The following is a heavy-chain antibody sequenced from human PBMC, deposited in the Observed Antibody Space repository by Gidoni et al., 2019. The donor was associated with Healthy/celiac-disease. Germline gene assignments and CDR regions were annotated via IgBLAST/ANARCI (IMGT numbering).Heavy chain of an antibody. CDR2: IYHSGST. D-gene: IGHD3-22*01. CDR1: GGSISSSNW. V-gene: IGHV4-4*02. CDR3: ARGSQDYYDSSGYYYDY. J-gene: IGHJ4*02. Sequence: QVQLQESGPGLVKPSGTLSLTCAVSGGSISSSNWWSWVRQPPGKGLEWIGEIYHSGSTNYNPSLKSRVTISVDKSKNQFSLKLSSVTAADTAVYYCARGSQDYYDSSGYYYDYWGQGTLVTVSS.